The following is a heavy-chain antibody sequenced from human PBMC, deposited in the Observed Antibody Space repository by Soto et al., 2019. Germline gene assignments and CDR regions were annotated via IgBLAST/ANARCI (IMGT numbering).Heavy chain of an antibody. J-gene: IGHJ4*02. V-gene: IGHV1-69*12. CDR1: GGPFSSYT. Sequence: QVQLVQSGAEVKKPGSSVKVSCKVSGGPFSSYTLSWVRQAPGQGPEWMGEIIPLFGTTNYVQGFQGRLTIAAHVSTNTAYMVLSSLRSDDTALYYCVRDSISASGFASWGQGTLVTVS. D-gene: IGHD6-13*01. CDR3: VRDSISASGFAS. CDR2: IIPLFGTT.